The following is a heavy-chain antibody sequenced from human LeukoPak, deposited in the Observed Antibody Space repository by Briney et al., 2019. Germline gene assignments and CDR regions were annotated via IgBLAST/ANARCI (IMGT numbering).Heavy chain of an antibody. CDR1: GFSFTPYS. CDR3: AREPQLGGYYFDY. CDR2: ISSSGSII. Sequence: PGGSLRLSCGVSGFSFTPYSMNWVRQAPGKGLEWISYISSSGSIICNADSVKGRFTVSRDNAKNSLYLEMNSLRVEDTALYYCAREPQLGGYYFDYWGQGTLVTVSS. J-gene: IGHJ4*02. D-gene: IGHD2-2*01. V-gene: IGHV3-48*04.